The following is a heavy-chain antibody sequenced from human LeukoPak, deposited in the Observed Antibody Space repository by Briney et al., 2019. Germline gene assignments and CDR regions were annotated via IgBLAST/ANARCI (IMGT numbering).Heavy chain of an antibody. Sequence: SQTLSLTCTVSGGSISSGSYYWSWIRQPAGKGLEWIGRIYTSGSTNYNPSLKSRVTISVDTSKNQFSLKLSSVTAADTAVYYCARLGYIDVRGEDYWGQGTLVTVSS. V-gene: IGHV4-61*02. CDR2: IYTSGST. CDR3: ARLGYIDVRGEDY. CDR1: GGSISSGSYY. D-gene: IGHD6-13*01. J-gene: IGHJ4*02.